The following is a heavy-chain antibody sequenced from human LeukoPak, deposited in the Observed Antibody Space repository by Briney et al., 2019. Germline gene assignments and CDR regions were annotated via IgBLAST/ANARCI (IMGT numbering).Heavy chain of an antibody. D-gene: IGHD4-17*01. V-gene: IGHV4-39*07. CDR2: IDPNGTA. J-gene: IGHJ4*02. CDR1: GGSISGSSYY. Sequence: SETLSLTCTVSGGSISGSSYYWGWIRQPPGKGLEWIGEIDPNGTANYNPSLKSRVTLSEDTSKNQFSLNLKSVTAADTAIYHCARGRSYEYGDYDYWGQGMLVTVSS. CDR3: ARGRSYEYGDYDY.